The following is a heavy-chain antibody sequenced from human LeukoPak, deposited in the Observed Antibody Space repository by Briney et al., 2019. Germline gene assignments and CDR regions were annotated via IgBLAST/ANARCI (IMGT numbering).Heavy chain of an antibody. J-gene: IGHJ4*02. V-gene: IGHV3-74*01. CDR1: GFTFRDYW. D-gene: IGHD4-17*01. CDR2: INSDGSST. CDR3: ARGFRSVTTWGYFDY. Sequence: PGGSLRLSCAASGFTFRDYWMHWVRQAPGKGLVWVSRINSDGSSTSYADSVKGRFTISRDNTENTLYLQVNSLRAEDTAVYYCARGFRSVTTWGYFDYWGQGALVTVSS.